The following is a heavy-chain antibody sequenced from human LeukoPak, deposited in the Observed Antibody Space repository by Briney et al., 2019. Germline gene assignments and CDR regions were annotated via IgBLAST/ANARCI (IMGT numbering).Heavy chain of an antibody. CDR2: IYHSGST. CDR1: TYSISSAYY. J-gene: IGHJ6*03. Sequence: SETLSLTCSVSTYSISSAYYWGWIRQPPGKGLQWIGSIYHSGSTSYNPSLKSRVTISVDTSKNQFSLKLSSVTAADTAVYYCARGKAARNFYYYYYYMYVWGKGTTVTVSS. CDR3: ARGKAARNFYYYYYYMYV. V-gene: IGHV4-38-2*02. D-gene: IGHD6-6*01.